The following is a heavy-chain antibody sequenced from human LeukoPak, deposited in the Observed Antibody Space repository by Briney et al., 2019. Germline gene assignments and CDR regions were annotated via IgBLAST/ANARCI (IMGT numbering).Heavy chain of an antibody. CDR1: GGSISSYY. V-gene: IGHV4-59*01. J-gene: IGHJ4*02. CDR3: ARPKNRRGNSALDY. D-gene: IGHD4-23*01. CDR2: IYYSGST. Sequence: SETLSLTCTVSGGSISSYYWSWIRQPPGKGLEWIGYIYYSGSTNYNPSLKSRVTISVDTSKNQFSLKLSSVTAADTAVYYCARPKNRRGNSALDYWGQGTLVTVSS.